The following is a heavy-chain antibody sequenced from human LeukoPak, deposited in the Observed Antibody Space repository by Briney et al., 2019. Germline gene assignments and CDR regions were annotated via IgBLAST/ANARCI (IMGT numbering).Heavy chain of an antibody. CDR2: IIPIFGTA. D-gene: IGHD5-12*01. J-gene: IGHJ4*02. V-gene: IGHV1-69*13. CDR1: GGTFSSYA. Sequence: AASVKVSCKASGGTFSSYAISWVRQAPGQGLEWMGGIIPIFGTANYAQKFQGRVTTTADESTSTAYMELSSLRSEDTAVYYCARAVVGAGWYSGYEPYFDYWGQGTLVTVST. CDR3: ARAVVGAGWYSGYEPYFDY.